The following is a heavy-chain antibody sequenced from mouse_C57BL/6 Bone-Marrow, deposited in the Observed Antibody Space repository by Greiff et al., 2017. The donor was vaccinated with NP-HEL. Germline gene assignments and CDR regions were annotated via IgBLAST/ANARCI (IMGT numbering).Heavy chain of an antibody. CDR2: ISSGGSYT. J-gene: IGHJ2*01. CDR3: ARRNGVPFDY. CDR1: GFTFSSYG. V-gene: IGHV5-6*02. Sequence: EVKLMESGGDLVKPGGSLKLSCAASGFTFSSYGMSWVRQTPDKRLEWVATISSGGSYTYYPDSVKGRCTISRDNAKNTLYLQMSSLKSEDTAMYYCARRNGVPFDYWGQGTTLTVSS.